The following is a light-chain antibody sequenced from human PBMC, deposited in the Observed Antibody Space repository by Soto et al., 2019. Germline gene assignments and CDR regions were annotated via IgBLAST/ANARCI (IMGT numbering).Light chain of an antibody. V-gene: IGLV1-44*01. CDR3: AAWDDSLNALV. CDR1: SYNIGSNT. J-gene: IGLJ2*01. Sequence: QSVLTQPPSASGTPGQRVTISCSGSSYNIGSNTVNWYQQLPGTAPKLLIYSTNQRPSGVSDRFSGSKSRTSASLAISGLQSEDEADYYCAAWDDSLNALVFGGGTKLTVL. CDR2: STN.